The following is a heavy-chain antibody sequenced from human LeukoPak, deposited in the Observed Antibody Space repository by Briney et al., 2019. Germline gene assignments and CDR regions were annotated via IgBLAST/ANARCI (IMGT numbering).Heavy chain of an antibody. CDR2: ISGSTTK. Sequence: PGGSLRLSCAASGFTFSSYEMNWVRQAPGKGLEWISYISGSTTKFYVDSVKGRFTISRDNAKNSLYLQMSSLRDEDTAVYYCVRDVGYAFDIWGQGTMVTVSS. V-gene: IGHV3-48*02. D-gene: IGHD1-26*01. J-gene: IGHJ3*02. CDR1: GFTFSSYE. CDR3: VRDVGYAFDI.